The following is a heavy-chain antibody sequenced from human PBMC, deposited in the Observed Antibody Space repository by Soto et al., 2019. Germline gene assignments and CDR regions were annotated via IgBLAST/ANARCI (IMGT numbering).Heavy chain of an antibody. D-gene: IGHD3-3*01. CDR1: GYTFTSYG. CDR3: ARDPTIFGVVQNYGMDV. CDR2: ISAYNGIT. J-gene: IGHJ6*02. V-gene: IGHV1-18*01. Sequence: QVQLVQSGAEVKKPGASVKVSCKASGYTFTSYGISWVRQAPGQGLEWMGWISAYNGITNYAQKLQGRXTXTXXTSTSTAYMELRSLRSDDTAVYYCARDPTIFGVVQNYGMDVWGQGTTVTVSS.